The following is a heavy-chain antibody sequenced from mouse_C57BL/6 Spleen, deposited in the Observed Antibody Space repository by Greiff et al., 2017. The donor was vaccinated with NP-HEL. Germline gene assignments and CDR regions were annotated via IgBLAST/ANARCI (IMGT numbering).Heavy chain of an antibody. CDR3: ARGITTPYWYFDV. D-gene: IGHD2-4*01. V-gene: IGHV1-52*01. Sequence: VQLQQSGAELVRPGSSVKLSCKASGYTFTSYWMHWVKQRPIQGLEWIGNIDPSDSETHYNQKFKDKATLTVDKSSSTAYMQLSSLTSEDSAVYYCARGITTPYWYFDVWGTGTTVTVSS. CDR2: IDPSDSET. J-gene: IGHJ1*03. CDR1: GYTFTSYW.